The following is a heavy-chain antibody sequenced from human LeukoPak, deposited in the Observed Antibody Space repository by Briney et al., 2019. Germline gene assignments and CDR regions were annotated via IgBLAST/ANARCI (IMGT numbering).Heavy chain of an antibody. CDR1: GGTFSSYA. D-gene: IGHD3-10*01. V-gene: IGHV1-69*13. J-gene: IGHJ6*03. Sequence: ASVKVSCKASGGTFSSYAISWVRQAPGQGLEWMGGIIPIFGTANYAQKFQGRVTITADESTSTAYMELSSLRSEDTAVYYCAMLPLASGYYYYYMDVWGKGTTVTVSS. CDR3: AMLPLASGYYYYYMDV. CDR2: IIPIFGTA.